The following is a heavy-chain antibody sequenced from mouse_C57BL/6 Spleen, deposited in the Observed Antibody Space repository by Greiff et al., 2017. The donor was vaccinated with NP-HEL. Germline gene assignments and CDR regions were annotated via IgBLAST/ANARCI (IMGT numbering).Heavy chain of an antibody. D-gene: IGHD1-1*01. CDR1: GFTFSSYA. CDR2: ISDGGSYT. Sequence: EVKLMESGGGLVKPGGSLKLSCAASGFTFSSYAMSWVRQTPEKRLEWVATISDGGSYTYYPDNVKGRFTISRDNAKNNLYLQMSHLKAEDTAMYYCARDGPGYGSSYDYWGQGTTLTVSS. J-gene: IGHJ2*01. CDR3: ARDGPGYGSSYDY. V-gene: IGHV5-4*01.